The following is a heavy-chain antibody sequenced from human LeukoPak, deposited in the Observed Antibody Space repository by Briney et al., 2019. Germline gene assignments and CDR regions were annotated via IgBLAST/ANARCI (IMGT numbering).Heavy chain of an antibody. CDR1: GFTFSSYG. V-gene: IGHV4-39*01. J-gene: IGHJ4*02. Sequence: GSLRLSCAASGFTFSSYGMHWVRQPPGKGLEWIGSIYYSGSTYYNPSLKSRVTISVDTSKNQFSLKLSSVTAADTAVYYCARLGDYDYVWGSYRPPRYYFDYWGQGTLVTVSS. CDR3: ARLGDYDYVWGSYRPPRYYFDY. D-gene: IGHD3-16*02. CDR2: IYYSGST.